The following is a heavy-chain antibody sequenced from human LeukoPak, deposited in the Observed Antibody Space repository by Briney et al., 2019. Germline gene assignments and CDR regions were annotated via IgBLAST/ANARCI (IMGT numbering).Heavy chain of an antibody. J-gene: IGHJ4*02. D-gene: IGHD5-24*01. CDR1: GFSFSSYA. CDR2: ISGSGGST. Sequence: GSLRLSCAASGFSFSSYAMSWVRPAPGKGLEWVSGISGSGGSTYYADSVKGRFTISRDNSKNTLYLQMNSLRAEDTAVYYCAKVGRDGYNYLFDYWGQGTLVTVSS. V-gene: IGHV3-23*01. CDR3: AKVGRDGYNYLFDY.